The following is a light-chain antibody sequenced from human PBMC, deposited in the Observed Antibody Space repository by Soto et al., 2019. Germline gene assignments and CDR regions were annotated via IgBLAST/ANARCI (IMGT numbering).Light chain of an antibody. CDR1: QSIDTW. J-gene: IGKJ1*01. Sequence: DIQMTQSPSTLSASVGDRVIITCRASQSIDTWLAWHQQKPGKAPKLLISKASSLESGVPSRFSGSGSGTEFTLTISSLQPDDFATYYCQQYKSFRAFGQGTKVDIK. V-gene: IGKV1-5*03. CDR3: QQYKSFRA. CDR2: KAS.